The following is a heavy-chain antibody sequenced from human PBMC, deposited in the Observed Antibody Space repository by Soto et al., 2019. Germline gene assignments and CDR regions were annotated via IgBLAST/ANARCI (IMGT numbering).Heavy chain of an antibody. Sequence: GGSLRLSCAASGFTFSSYAMSWVRQAPGKGLEWVSAISGSGGSTYYADSVKGRFTISRDNSKNTLYLQMNSLRAEDTAVYYCAKTTVTTLLEVGAFDIWGQGTMVTVSS. CDR2: ISGSGGST. V-gene: IGHV3-23*01. CDR3: AKTTVTTLLEVGAFDI. CDR1: GFTFSSYA. D-gene: IGHD4-17*01. J-gene: IGHJ3*02.